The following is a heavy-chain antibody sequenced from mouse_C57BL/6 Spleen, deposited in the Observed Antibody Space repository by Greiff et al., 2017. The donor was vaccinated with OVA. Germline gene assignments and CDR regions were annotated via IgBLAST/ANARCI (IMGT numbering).Heavy chain of an antibody. D-gene: IGHD2-4*01. CDR2: INYDGSST. CDR3: AREYDYDGGWYFDV. Sequence: EVKVEESEGGLVQPGSSMKLSCTASGFTFSDYYMAWVRQVPEKGLEWVANINYDGSSTYYLDSLKSRFIISRDNAKNILYLQMSSLKSEDTATYYCAREYDYDGGWYFDVWGTGTTVTVSS. CDR1: GFTFSDYY. V-gene: IGHV5-16*01. J-gene: IGHJ1*03.